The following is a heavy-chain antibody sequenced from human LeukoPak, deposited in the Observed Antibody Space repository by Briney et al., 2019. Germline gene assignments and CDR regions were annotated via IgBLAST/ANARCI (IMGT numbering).Heavy chain of an antibody. V-gene: IGHV3-23*01. Sequence: GGSLRLSCAASGFTFRSYAMSWVRQAPGKGLEWVSVISGPGYTTYYADSVKGRLTISRDYSNNILYLQLSSLRVEDTAVYYCAKDLSDNYNLFDYWGQGTLVTVSS. D-gene: IGHD1-1*01. CDR2: ISGPGYTT. CDR3: AKDLSDNYNLFDY. J-gene: IGHJ4*02. CDR1: GFTFRSYA.